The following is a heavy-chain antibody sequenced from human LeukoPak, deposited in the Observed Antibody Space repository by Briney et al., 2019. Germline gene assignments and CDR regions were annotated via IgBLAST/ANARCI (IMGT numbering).Heavy chain of an antibody. CDR2: ISGSGGST. Sequence: GGSLRLSCAASGFTFSSYAMSWVRQAPGKGLEWVSAISGSGGSTYYADSVKGRFTISRDNSKNTLYLQMNSLRAEDTAVYYCAKALEREGYYYYGMDVWGQGTTVTVSS. D-gene: IGHD5-24*01. CDR3: AKALEREGYYYYGMDV. J-gene: IGHJ6*02. V-gene: IGHV3-23*01. CDR1: GFTFSSYA.